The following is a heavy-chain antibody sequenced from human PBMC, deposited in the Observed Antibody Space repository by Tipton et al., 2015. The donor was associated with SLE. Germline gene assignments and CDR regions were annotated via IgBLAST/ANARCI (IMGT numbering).Heavy chain of an antibody. D-gene: IGHD1-26*01. CDR2: IHHSAGP. V-gene: IGHV4-34*01. CDR1: GGSLSIYY. J-gene: IGHJ6*02. Sequence: TLSLTCTVSGGSLSIYYWTWIRQSPGKGLEWIGEIHHSAGPNYNPSLKSRVTLSVDTSKTQFSLTLTSVTAADTAVYYCARRRKYLVGLGGMDVWGQGTTVTVSS. CDR3: ARRRKYLVGLGGMDV.